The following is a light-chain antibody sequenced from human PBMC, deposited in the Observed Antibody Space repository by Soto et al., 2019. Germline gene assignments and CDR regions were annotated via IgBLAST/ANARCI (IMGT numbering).Light chain of an antibody. J-gene: IGKJ1*01. Sequence: EIVMTQSPATLSVSPGERATLSCRASQSISTNLAWYQQKPGQAPRLLIYGASTSAAGVPARFSGSGSGTEFPLTISSLKSEDFAVYACQHYNTWRLSFGQGTKVVIK. CDR1: QSISTN. CDR2: GAS. V-gene: IGKV3-15*01. CDR3: QHYNTWRLS.